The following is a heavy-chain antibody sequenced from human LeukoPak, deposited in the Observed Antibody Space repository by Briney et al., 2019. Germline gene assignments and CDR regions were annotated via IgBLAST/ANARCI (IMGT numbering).Heavy chain of an antibody. V-gene: IGHV3-7*05. CDR3: AIFGSGSSFDY. CDR1: GFTFTSYW. Sequence: GGSMRLAWPASGFTFTSYWMGWVRQAPGKGLEWVANINQDEREKNFVDSVKGRFHISREHAQNSLYLQMNSLRAEDTAGYYCAIFGSGSSFDYWGQGTLVTVSS. D-gene: IGHD3-10*01. CDR2: INQDEREK. J-gene: IGHJ4*02.